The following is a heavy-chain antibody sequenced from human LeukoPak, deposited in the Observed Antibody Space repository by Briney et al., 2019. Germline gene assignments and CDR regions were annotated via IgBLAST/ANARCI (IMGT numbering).Heavy chain of an antibody. D-gene: IGHD3-22*01. CDR3: ARRYYDSSDFPYYFDY. CDR2: IWYGGSNK. V-gene: IGHV3-33*08. J-gene: IGHJ4*02. Sequence: GGSLRLSCAASGFTFSSYGMHWVREAPGKGLEWVAVIWYGGSNKYYADSVKGRFTISRDNAKNSLYLQMNSLRAEGTAVYYCARRYYDSSDFPYYFDYWGQGTLVTVSS. CDR1: GFTFSSYG.